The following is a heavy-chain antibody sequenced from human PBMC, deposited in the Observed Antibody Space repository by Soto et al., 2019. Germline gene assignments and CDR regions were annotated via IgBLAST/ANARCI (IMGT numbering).Heavy chain of an antibody. CDR3: AKDSRGGYSGYDYRFDY. J-gene: IGHJ4*02. CDR1: GFTFSSYA. Sequence: EVQLLESGGGLVQPGGSLRLSCAASGFTFSSYAMSWVRQAPGKGLEWVSGISGSGGSTYYADSVKGRFTISRDNSKNTLYLQMNSLRAEDTAVYYCAKDSRGGYSGYDYRFDYWGQGTLVTVSS. V-gene: IGHV3-23*01. CDR2: ISGSGGST. D-gene: IGHD5-12*01.